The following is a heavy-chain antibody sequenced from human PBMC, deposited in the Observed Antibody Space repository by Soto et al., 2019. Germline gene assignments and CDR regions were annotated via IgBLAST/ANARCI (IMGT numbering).Heavy chain of an antibody. V-gene: IGHV3-64*01. CDR3: ARRARPDFYYMDV. D-gene: IGHD6-6*01. CDR2: IRSDGSST. Sequence: GGSLRLSCAASGFTFSSYGMHWVRQAPGKGLEYVSGIRSDGSSTYYANSVQGRFTISRDNSKNTVYLQMGSLRPEDMAVYYCARRARPDFYYMDVWGKGTTVTVSS. J-gene: IGHJ6*03. CDR1: GFTFSSYG.